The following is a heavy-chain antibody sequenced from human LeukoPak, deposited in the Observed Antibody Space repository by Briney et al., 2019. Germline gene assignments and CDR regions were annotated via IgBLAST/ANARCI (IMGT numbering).Heavy chain of an antibody. CDR1: DGSITSSSHY. Sequence: SETLSLTCTVSDGSITSSSHYWGWIRQPPGKGLEWIGSIYYSGDTYYNPSLKSRVTISVDTSKSQFSLKLSSVTAADTAVYYCYGDVVAATSPDAFDIWGQGTMVTVSS. D-gene: IGHD2-15*01. J-gene: IGHJ3*02. V-gene: IGHV4-39*01. CDR3: YGDVVAATSPDAFDI. CDR2: IYYSGDT.